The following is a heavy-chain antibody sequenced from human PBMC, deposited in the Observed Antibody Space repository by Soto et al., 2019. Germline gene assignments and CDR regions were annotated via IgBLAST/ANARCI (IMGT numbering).Heavy chain of an antibody. CDR1: GYSFTSYW. CDR2: IYPGDSDT. CDR3: ACLPTSGSHYYYYGMDV. V-gene: IGHV5-51*01. Sequence: PGESLKISCKGSGYSFTSYWIGWVRQMPGKGLEWMGIIYPGDSDTRYSPSFQGQVTISADKSISTAYLQWSSLKASDTAMYYCACLPTSGSHYYYYGMDVWSQGTRVTVSS. D-gene: IGHD3-3*01. J-gene: IGHJ6*02.